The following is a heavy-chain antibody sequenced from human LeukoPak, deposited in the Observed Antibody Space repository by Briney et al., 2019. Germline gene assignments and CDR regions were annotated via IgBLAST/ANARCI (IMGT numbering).Heavy chain of an antibody. Sequence: GGSLRLSCAASGFTFSSYWMSWVRQAPGKGLEWVANIKQDGSEKYYVDSVKGRFTISRDNAKNSLYLQMNSLRAEDTAVYYWARAPPQVYYYDSSGYNWGQGTLVTVSS. J-gene: IGHJ4*02. D-gene: IGHD3-22*01. CDR2: IKQDGSEK. CDR1: GFTFSSYW. CDR3: ARAPPQVYYYDSSGYN. V-gene: IGHV3-7*04.